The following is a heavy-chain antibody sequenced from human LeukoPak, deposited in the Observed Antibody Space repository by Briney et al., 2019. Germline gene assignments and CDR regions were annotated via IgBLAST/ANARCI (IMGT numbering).Heavy chain of an antibody. CDR3: AKDRVVYNYYYMDV. D-gene: IGHD2-15*01. Sequence: PGGPLRLLCGASIHTLCRYAISWPPDSPGKARECVSALRCSGGITYYADSVNGRFTISRDNSKNTLNLQINSLRAEDTPVYYCAKDRVVYNYYYMDVWGKGTTVTVSS. V-gene: IGHV3-23*01. CDR1: IHTLCRYA. CDR2: LRCSGGIT. J-gene: IGHJ6*03.